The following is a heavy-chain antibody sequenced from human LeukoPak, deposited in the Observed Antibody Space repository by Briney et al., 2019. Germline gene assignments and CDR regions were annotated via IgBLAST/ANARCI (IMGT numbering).Heavy chain of an antibody. J-gene: IGHJ1*01. CDR2: IYPCDCDT. Sequence: PGEALKISCYGSGYNFTSYWIGWVRQMPGQGLEWMGIIYPCDCDTRYSTPFQGQVTISAEKSFNTAYLQWSSLKASDTAMYYCARGQFQLLYSFSQHWGQGTLVTVSS. CDR3: ARGQFQLLYSFSQH. V-gene: IGHV5-51*01. CDR1: GYNFTSYW. D-gene: IGHD2-2*02.